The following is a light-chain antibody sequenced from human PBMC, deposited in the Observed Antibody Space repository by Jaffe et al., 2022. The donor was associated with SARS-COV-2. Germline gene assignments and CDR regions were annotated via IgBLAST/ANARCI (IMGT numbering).Light chain of an antibody. Sequence: IVMTQSPDSLAVSLGERATIKCKSSQSLLYNINNKNYLAWYQQKPGQTPNLLIYWASTRESGVPDRFSGGGSGADFTLTISSLQAEDVAVYYCQQYFTTPLTFGGGTKVEIK. CDR2: WAS. CDR3: QQYFTTPLT. CDR1: QSLLYNINNKNY. V-gene: IGKV4-1*01. J-gene: IGKJ4*01.